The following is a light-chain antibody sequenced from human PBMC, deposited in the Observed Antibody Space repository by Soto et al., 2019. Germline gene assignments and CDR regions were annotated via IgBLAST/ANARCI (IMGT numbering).Light chain of an antibody. CDR3: HQYNDWPSIT. CDR2: GAS. J-gene: IGKJ5*01. V-gene: IGKV3-15*01. CDR1: QSVASH. Sequence: EIVMTQSPATLSVSPGESATLSCRASQSVASHLAWYQQKPGQAPRLLIFGASVRATGIPARVSGSGSGTEFVLTIDSLQSEDFAVYYCHQYNDWPSITFGQGTRLEI.